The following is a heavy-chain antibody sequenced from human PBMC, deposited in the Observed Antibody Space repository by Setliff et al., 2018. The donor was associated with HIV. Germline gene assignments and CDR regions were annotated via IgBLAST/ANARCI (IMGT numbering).Heavy chain of an antibody. D-gene: IGHD5-18*01. Sequence: SETLSLTCVVSGFSIKNDNWWNWVRQTPGKGLEWIGQIFHDGTVTYKPSLESRVTILMDILKNQISLNVTSVTAADTALYYCSNWNTTIDADSWGQGTLVTVSS. CDR2: IFHDGTV. J-gene: IGHJ4*02. CDR1: GFSIKNDNW. CDR3: SNWNTTIDADS. V-gene: IGHV4-4*02.